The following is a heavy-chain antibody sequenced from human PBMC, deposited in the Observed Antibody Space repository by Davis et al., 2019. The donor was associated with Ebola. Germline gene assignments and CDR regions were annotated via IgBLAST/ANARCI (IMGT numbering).Heavy chain of an antibody. Sequence: ESLKISCAASGFTFSGSAMHWVRQASGKGLEWVGRIRSKANSYATAYAASVKGRFTISRDDSKNTAYLQMNSLKTEDTAVYYCTIDSSGYYSYADYWGQGTLVTVSS. CDR2: IRSKANSYAT. J-gene: IGHJ4*02. CDR1: GFTFSGSA. D-gene: IGHD3-22*01. V-gene: IGHV3-73*01. CDR3: TIDSSGYYSYADY.